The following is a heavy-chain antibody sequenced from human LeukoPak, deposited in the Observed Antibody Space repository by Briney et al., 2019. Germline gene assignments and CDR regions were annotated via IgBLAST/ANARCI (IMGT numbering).Heavy chain of an antibody. CDR3: TLLWFGELLTPYYYYGMDV. J-gene: IGHJ6*02. V-gene: IGHV3-49*04. D-gene: IGHD3-10*01. CDR2: IRSKAYGGTT. Sequence: QPGRSLRLSCTASGFTFGDYAMSWVRQAPGKGLEWVGFIRSKAYGGTTEYAASVKGRFTISRDDSKSIAYLQMDSLKTEDTAVYYCTLLWFGELLTPYYYYGMDVWGQGTTVTVSS. CDR1: GFTFGDYA.